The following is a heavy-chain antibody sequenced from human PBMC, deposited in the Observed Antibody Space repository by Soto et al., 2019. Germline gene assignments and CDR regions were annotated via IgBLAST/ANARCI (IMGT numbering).Heavy chain of an antibody. D-gene: IGHD2-2*01. CDR3: ARLVHQRTDWFDP. CDR1: GGSISNSY. Sequence: QVQLQESGPGLVKPSETLSLTRTVSGGSISNSYWSWIRQPPGKGLEWIGYIYYSGSTNYNPSLKSRVTISVDTSKNQFSLKLSSVTAADTAVYYCARLVHQRTDWFDPWGQGTLVTVSS. J-gene: IGHJ5*02. V-gene: IGHV4-59*08. CDR2: IYYSGST.